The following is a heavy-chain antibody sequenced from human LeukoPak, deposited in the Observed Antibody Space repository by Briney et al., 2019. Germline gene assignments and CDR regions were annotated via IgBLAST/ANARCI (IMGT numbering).Heavy chain of an antibody. D-gene: IGHD3-22*01. CDR1: GGSISSGDCY. V-gene: IGHV4-39*07. CDR2: IYHNGDT. Sequence: SETLSLTCTVSGGSISSGDCYWAWIRQPPGKGLEFIGAIYHNGDTYDNPSLNSRIAISIDTSRNQFSLRLSSVTAADTAVYYCARADRGNAYYNYMHVWGKGTTVTVSS. CDR3: ARADRGNAYYNYMHV. J-gene: IGHJ6*03.